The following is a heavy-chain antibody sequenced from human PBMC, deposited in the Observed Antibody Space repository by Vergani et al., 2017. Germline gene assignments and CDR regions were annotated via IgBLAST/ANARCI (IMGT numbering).Heavy chain of an antibody. J-gene: IGHJ5*02. V-gene: IGHV3-48*01. CDR1: GFDFSSYI. CDR2: VSTGTKSQ. Sequence: QLVESGGGWVQPGGSLRLSCVVSGFDFSSYIMNWVRQAPGKGLEWVSFVSTGTKSQSYAESVKGRFTISRDSAKNSLYLQMDSLRAEETAVYYCARSRDSSSWYWFDPWGQGTLVTVSS. D-gene: IGHD6-13*01. CDR3: ARSRDSSSWYWFDP.